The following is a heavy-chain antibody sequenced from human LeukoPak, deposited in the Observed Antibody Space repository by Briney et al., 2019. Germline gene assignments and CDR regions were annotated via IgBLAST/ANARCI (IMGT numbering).Heavy chain of an antibody. V-gene: IGHV1-69*01. CDR1: GGTFSSYA. Sequence: SVKVSCKASGGTFSSYAISWVRQAPGQGLEWMGGIIPIFGTANYAQKFQGRVTITADESTSTAYMELSSLRSENTAVYYCARDSLYYDFWSGPDYYYYGMDVWGQGTTVTVSS. D-gene: IGHD3-3*01. CDR2: IIPIFGTA. CDR3: ARDSLYYDFWSGPDYYYYGMDV. J-gene: IGHJ6*02.